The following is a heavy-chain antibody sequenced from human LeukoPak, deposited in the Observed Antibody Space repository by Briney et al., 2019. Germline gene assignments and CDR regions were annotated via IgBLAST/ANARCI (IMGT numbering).Heavy chain of an antibody. Sequence: GGSLRLSCVVSEFTFSSYAMSWVRQAPGKGLEWVSGISGSGDNTYYADSVKGRFTISRDNSKNTLYVQVNSLGTEDTAAYYCAKGSYYDSSGSFYFDYWGQGTLVTVSS. J-gene: IGHJ4*02. D-gene: IGHD3-22*01. CDR2: ISGSGDNT. V-gene: IGHV3-23*01. CDR1: EFTFSSYA. CDR3: AKGSYYDSSGSFYFDY.